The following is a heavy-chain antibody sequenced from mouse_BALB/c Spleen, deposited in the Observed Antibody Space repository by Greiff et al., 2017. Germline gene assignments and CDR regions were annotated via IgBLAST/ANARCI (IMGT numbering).Heavy chain of an antibody. J-gene: IGHJ2*01. CDR3: AREGNYYFDY. V-gene: IGHV1S135*01. D-gene: IGHD2-1*01. Sequence: EVQLKESGPELMKPGASVKISCKASGYSFTSYYMHWVKQSHGKSLEWIGYIDPFNGGTSYNQKFKGKATLTVDKSSSTAYMHLSSLTSEDSAVYYCAREGNYYFDYWGQGTTLTVSS. CDR2: IDPFNGGT. CDR1: GYSFTSYY.